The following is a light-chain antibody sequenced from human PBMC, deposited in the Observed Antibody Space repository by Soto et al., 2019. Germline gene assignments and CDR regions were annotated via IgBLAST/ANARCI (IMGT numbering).Light chain of an antibody. CDR1: QTINNW. CDR3: QHYNSYSQFT. Sequence: DLQMTQSPSTLSASVGDRVTITCRASQTINNWLAWYQQKPGKAPKLLIYKASTLENGVPSRFSGSGSGTEFTLTISCLQPDDFATYYCQHYNSYSQFTFGPGTKVDIK. CDR2: KAS. V-gene: IGKV1-5*03. J-gene: IGKJ3*01.